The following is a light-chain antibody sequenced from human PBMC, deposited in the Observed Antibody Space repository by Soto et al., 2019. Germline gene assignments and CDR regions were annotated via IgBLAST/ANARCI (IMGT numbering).Light chain of an antibody. V-gene: IGKV2-28*01. Sequence: TVMTQSPLSLPVTPGEPASISCRSSQSLLHSNGYNYLDWYLQKPGQSPQLLIYLGSNRASGVPDRFSGSGSGTDFTLKISRVEADDIGVYYCMQALQTPTFGQGTRLEIK. CDR1: QSLLHSNGYNY. J-gene: IGKJ5*01. CDR3: MQALQTPT. CDR2: LGS.